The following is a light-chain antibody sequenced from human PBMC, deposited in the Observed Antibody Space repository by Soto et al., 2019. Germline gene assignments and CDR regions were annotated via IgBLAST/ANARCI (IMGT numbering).Light chain of an antibody. CDR1: SSDVGGYNF. CDR3: SSFTSGSTL. V-gene: IGLV2-14*01. J-gene: IGLJ1*01. CDR2: EVS. Sequence: ALTQPASVSGSPGQSITISCTGTSSDVGGYNFVSWYQQHPGKAPKLMIYEVSNRPSGVSNRFSGSKSGNTASLTISGLQAEDEADYYCSSFTSGSTLFGTGTTVTVL.